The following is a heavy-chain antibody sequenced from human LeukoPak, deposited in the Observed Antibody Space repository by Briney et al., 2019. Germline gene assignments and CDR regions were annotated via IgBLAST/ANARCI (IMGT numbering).Heavy chain of an antibody. V-gene: IGHV4-39*02. D-gene: IGHD5-12*01. CDR2: IYYSGST. CDR1: GGSISSTSYY. J-gene: IGHJ4*02. Sequence: PSETLSLTCTVSGGSISSTSYYWGWIRQPPGKGLEWIGNIYYSGSTYYNPSLKSRLTISVDTSKNHFSLKLNSVTAADTAAYYCARLTRVDVVATAPSFFDYWGQGTPVTVSS. CDR3: ARLTRVDVVATAPSFFDY.